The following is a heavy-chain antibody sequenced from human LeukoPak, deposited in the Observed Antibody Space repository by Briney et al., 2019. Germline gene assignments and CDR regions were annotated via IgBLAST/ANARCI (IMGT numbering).Heavy chain of an antibody. D-gene: IGHD5-12*01. Sequence: ASVKVSCKASGYTFTSYDINWVRQATGQGLEWMGWMNPNSGNTGYAQKFQGRVTMTRNTSISTAYMELSSLRAEDTAVYYCARDFFEYSGYDLGYYGMDVWGQGTTVTVSS. V-gene: IGHV1-8*01. CDR2: MNPNSGNT. J-gene: IGHJ6*02. CDR3: ARDFFEYSGYDLGYYGMDV. CDR1: GYTFTSYD.